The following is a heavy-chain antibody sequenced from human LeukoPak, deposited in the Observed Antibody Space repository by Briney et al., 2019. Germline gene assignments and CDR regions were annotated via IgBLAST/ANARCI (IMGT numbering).Heavy chain of an antibody. CDR3: ATGVTRYYYGMDV. CDR2: IYYSGST. CDR1: GGSVSSGSYY. D-gene: IGHD3-3*01. J-gene: IGHJ6*02. V-gene: IGHV4-61*01. Sequence: SETLSLTCTVSGGSVSSGSYYWSWIRQPPGKGLEWIGYIYYSGSTNYNPSLKSRVTISVDTSKNQFSLKLSSVTAADTAVYYCATGVTRYYYGMDVWGQGTTVTVSS.